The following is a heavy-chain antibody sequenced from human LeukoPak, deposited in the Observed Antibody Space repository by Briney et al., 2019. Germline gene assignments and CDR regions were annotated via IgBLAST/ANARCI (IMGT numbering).Heavy chain of an antibody. Sequence: GASVKVSCKASGYTFTSYGISWVRQAPGQGLEWMGWISAYNGNTNYAQKLQGRVTMTTDTSTSTAYMELRSLRSVDTAVYYCARVGDYDSSGYADYWGQGTLVTVSS. V-gene: IGHV1-18*01. J-gene: IGHJ4*02. CDR1: GYTFTSYG. CDR3: ARVGDYDSSGYADY. CDR2: ISAYNGNT. D-gene: IGHD3-22*01.